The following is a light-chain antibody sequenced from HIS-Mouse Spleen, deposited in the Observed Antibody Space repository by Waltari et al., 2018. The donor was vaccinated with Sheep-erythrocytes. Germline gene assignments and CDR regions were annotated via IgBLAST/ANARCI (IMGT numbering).Light chain of an antibody. V-gene: IGLV2-23*01. J-gene: IGLJ3*02. CDR2: AGS. CDR3: CSYAVSSTPWV. Sequence: QSALTQPASVSGSPGQSINISCTGTSSDVGSYNLVSWYQQHPGKAPKLMIYAGSTRPSGVSNRCSCSKSGNTAALTISGRQAEDEADYYCCSYAVSSTPWVFGGGTKLTVL. CDR1: SSDVGSYNL.